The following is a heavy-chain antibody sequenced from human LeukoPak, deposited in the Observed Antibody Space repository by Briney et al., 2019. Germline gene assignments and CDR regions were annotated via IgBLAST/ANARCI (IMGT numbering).Heavy chain of an antibody. CDR1: GFTFSNYW. V-gene: IGHV3-7*05. J-gene: IGHJ4*02. D-gene: IGHD6-19*01. Sequence: GGSLRLSCVASGFTFSNYWMSWVRQVPGKGLEWVANIKQDGSEKYYVDSVKGRFTISRDNAKNSLYLQMNSLRAEDTAIYYGARTPNSGWYEIDYWGQGTLVTVSS. CDR2: IKQDGSEK. CDR3: ARTPNSGWYEIDY.